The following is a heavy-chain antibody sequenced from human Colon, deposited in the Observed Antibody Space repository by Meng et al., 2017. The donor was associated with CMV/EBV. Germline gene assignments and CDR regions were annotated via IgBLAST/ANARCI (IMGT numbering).Heavy chain of an antibody. CDR3: ARDRRSSSWNNNWFDP. CDR1: GYTFTGYY. D-gene: IGHD6-13*01. Sequence: ASVTVSCKASGYTFTGYYMHWVRQAPGQGLEWMGWINPNSGGTNYAQKFQGRVTMTRDTSISTAYMELSRLRSDDTAVYYCARDRRSSSWNNNWFDPWGQGTLVTVSS. J-gene: IGHJ5*02. V-gene: IGHV1-2*02. CDR2: INPNSGGT.